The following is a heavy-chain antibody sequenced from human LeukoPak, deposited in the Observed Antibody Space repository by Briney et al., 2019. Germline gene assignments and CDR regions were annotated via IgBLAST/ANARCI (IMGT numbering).Heavy chain of an antibody. CDR2: ITGSGGSA. D-gene: IGHD4-17*01. J-gene: IGHJ4*02. V-gene: IGHV3-23*01. CDR3: AKDPGATVTTDY. CDR1: GFTFSSHA. Sequence: PGGSLRLSCAASGFTFSSHAMSWVRQAPGKGLDWVSAITGSGGSAYYTDSVKGRFTISRDNSKNTLYLHMNSLRAEDSAVYYCAKDPGATVTTDYWGQGTLVTVSS.